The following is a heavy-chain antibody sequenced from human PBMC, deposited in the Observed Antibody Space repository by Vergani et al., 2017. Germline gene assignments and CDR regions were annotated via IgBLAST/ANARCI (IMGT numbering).Heavy chain of an antibody. CDR1: GFTFTSSA. J-gene: IGHJ6*02. Sequence: QMQLVQSGPEVKKPGTSVKVSCKASGFTFTSSAVQWVRQARGQRLEWIGWIVVGSGNTNYAQQFQERVTITRDMSTSTAYMELSSLRSEDTAVYYCAAAYYYGSGSYSGYYYYGMDVWGQGTTVTVSS. CDR3: AAAYYYGSGSYSGYYYYGMDV. CDR2: IVVGSGNT. V-gene: IGHV1-58*01. D-gene: IGHD3-10*01.